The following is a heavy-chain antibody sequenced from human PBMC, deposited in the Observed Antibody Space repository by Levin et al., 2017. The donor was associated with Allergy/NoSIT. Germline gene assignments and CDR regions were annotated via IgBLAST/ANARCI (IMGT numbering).Heavy chain of an antibody. CDR3: ASLFSDSGSFDY. CDR2: IYYSGST. V-gene: IGHV4-39*01. CDR1: GGSISSASYY. Sequence: SQTLSLTCTVSGGSISSASYYWGLIRQPPGKGLEWIANIYYSGSTYYNPSLKSRVTISVGTSNNQFSLKLSSVTAADTAMYYCASLFSDSGSFDYWGQGALVTVSS. D-gene: IGHD2/OR15-2a*01. J-gene: IGHJ4*02.